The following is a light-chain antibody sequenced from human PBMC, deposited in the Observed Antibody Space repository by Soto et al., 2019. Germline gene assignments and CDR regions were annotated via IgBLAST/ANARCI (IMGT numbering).Light chain of an antibody. V-gene: IGLV1-40*01. CDR3: QSYDSSLSGRV. CDR1: SSNIGAGYD. J-gene: IGLJ1*01. CDR2: GNS. Sequence: QSVLTQPPSVSGAPGQRVTISCTGSSSNIGAGYDVHWYQQLPGTAPKLLIYGNSNRPSGVPDRFSGSKSGTSASLAITGHQTEDEADYYRQSYDSSLSGRVFGTGTKVTVL.